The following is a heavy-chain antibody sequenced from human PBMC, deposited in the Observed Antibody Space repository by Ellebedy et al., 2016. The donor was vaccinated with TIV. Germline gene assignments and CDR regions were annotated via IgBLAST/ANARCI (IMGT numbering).Heavy chain of an antibody. D-gene: IGHD2-8*02. CDR2: IGSSAYST. CDR3: AKDVRYTTGWGGALDI. Sequence: PGGSLRLSCAASGFNFGGHAMKWVRQAPGKGLEWVSSIGSSAYSTHYADSVKGRFTISRDNSRNTLYLQMNSLRGEDTAVYFSAKDVRYTTGWGGALDIWGQGAMVIVSS. J-gene: IGHJ3*02. V-gene: IGHV3-23*01. CDR1: GFNFGGHA.